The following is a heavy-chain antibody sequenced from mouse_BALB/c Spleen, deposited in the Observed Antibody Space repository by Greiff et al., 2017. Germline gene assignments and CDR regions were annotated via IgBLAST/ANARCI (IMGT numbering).Heavy chain of an antibody. CDR2: IDPANGNT. D-gene: IGHD2-14*01. Sequence: EVQLQQSGAELVKPGASVKLSCTASGFTFKDTYMHWVKQRPEQGLEWIGRIDPANGNTKYDPKFQGKATITADTSSNTAYLQLRSLTSEDTAVYYCAAYYRYAMDYWGQGTSVTVSS. V-gene: IGHV14-3*02. CDR1: GFTFKDTY. CDR3: AAYYRYAMDY. J-gene: IGHJ4*01.